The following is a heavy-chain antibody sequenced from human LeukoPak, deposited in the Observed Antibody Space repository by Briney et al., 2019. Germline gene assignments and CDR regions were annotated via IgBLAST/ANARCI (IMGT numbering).Heavy chain of an antibody. V-gene: IGHV3-48*01. CDR3: ARDESSSWYPFDY. CDR1: GFTFSDFP. D-gene: IGHD6-13*01. CDR2: ISSSSSTI. J-gene: IGHJ4*02. Sequence: GGSLRLSCAASGFTFSDFPMIWVRQAPGKGLEWVSYISSSSSTIYYADSVKGRFTISRDNAKNSLYLQMNSLRAEDTAVYYCARDESSSWYPFDYWGQGTLVTVSS.